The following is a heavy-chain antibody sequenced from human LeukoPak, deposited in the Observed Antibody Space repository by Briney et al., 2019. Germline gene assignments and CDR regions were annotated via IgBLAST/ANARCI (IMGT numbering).Heavy chain of an antibody. CDR3: ARGQTSDPVSAGTYGYYMDV. Sequence: SVKVSCKASGGTFISYAISWVRQAPGQGLEWMGGIIPIFGTANYAQKFQGRVTITADESTSTAYMELSSLRSEDTAVYYCARGQTSDPVSAGTYGYYMDVWGKGTTVTVSS. J-gene: IGHJ6*03. V-gene: IGHV1-69*01. CDR2: IIPIFGTA. CDR1: GGTFISYA. D-gene: IGHD6-19*01.